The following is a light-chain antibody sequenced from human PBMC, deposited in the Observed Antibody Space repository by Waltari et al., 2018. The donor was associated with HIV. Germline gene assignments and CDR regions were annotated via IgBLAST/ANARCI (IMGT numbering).Light chain of an antibody. V-gene: IGLV1-47*01. CDR1: SSNIGNNY. CDR3: AAWDDSLSGPV. J-gene: IGLJ3*02. CDR2: RNH. Sequence: QSVLTQPPSGSGTPGQRVTISCSGSSSNIGNNYVNWYQQLSGTAPKLLIYRNHHRPSGVPDLFSGSTSGPSASLAISGLQSEDEADYYCAAWDDSLSGPVFGGGTKLTVL.